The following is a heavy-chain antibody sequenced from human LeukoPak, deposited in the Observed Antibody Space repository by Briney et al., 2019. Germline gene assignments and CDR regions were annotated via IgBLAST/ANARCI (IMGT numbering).Heavy chain of an antibody. Sequence: GGSLRLSCAASGFTFSSYSMNWVRQAPGKGLEWVSYISSSSSTIYYADSVKGRFTISRDNAKNSLYLQMNSLRAEDTAVYYCARGGSGYYSYSFDYWGQGTLVTVSS. D-gene: IGHD3-22*01. V-gene: IGHV3-48*01. CDR1: GFTFSSYS. CDR2: ISSSSSTI. CDR3: ARGGSGYYSYSFDY. J-gene: IGHJ4*02.